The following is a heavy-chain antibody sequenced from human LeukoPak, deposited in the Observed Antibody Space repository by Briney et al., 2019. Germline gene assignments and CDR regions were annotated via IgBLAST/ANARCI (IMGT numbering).Heavy chain of an antibody. CDR1: GFTFTSYS. Sequence: PGGSLRLSCAASGFTFTSYSMNWVRQAPGKGLEWVSSISSSSPYIYYTDSVKGRFTISRDNAKNSLYLQMNSLRAEDTAVYYCARVYSRVGPFDYWGQGTLVTVSS. D-gene: IGHD5-18*01. CDR2: ISSSSPYI. V-gene: IGHV3-21*01. J-gene: IGHJ4*02. CDR3: ARVYSRVGPFDY.